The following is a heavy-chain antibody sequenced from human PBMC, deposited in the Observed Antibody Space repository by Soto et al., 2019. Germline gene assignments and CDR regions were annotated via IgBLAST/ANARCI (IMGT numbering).Heavy chain of an antibody. D-gene: IGHD3-3*01. J-gene: IGHJ5*02. CDR3: ARGWPAIFGAQDWCDP. Sequence: QVQLVQSGAEVKKPGASVKVSCKASGYTFTSYGISWVRQAPGQGLEWMGWISAYNGNTNYAQKLQGRVTMTTDTSTSTADMERWSLRSDDTAVYYCARGWPAIFGAQDWCDPWGQGTLVTVSS. CDR1: GYTFTSYG. CDR2: ISAYNGNT. V-gene: IGHV1-18*01.